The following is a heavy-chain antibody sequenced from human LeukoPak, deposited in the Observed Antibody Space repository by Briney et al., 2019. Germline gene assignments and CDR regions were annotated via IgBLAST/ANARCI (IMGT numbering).Heavy chain of an antibody. CDR2: VKNDGGEK. J-gene: IGHJ4*02. V-gene: IGHV3-7*01. CDR3: ASYFDSGNYQFGY. CDR1: GFTFSSYW. D-gene: IGHD3-10*01. Sequence: PGGSLRLSCAASGFTFSSYWMNWVRQTPGKGLEWVANVKNDGGEKNYVDSVNGRFTISRDNAKNELYLQMNSLRAEDTAFYYCASYFDSGNYQFGYWGQGTLVTVSS.